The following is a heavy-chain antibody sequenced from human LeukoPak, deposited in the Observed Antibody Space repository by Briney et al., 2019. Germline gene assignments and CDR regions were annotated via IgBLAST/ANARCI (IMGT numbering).Heavy chain of an antibody. D-gene: IGHD3-10*01. Sequence: GGSLRLSCEASGFIFSDAWMNWVRQAPGKGLEWVGRIKSTTDGGTTDYAAPVKGRFTISRDNSKDTLYLQMDSLKVEDTAVYYCTSPGAVRFDNWGQGTLVTVSS. V-gene: IGHV3-15*07. CDR2: IKSTTDGGTT. J-gene: IGHJ4*02. CDR3: TSPGAVRFDN. CDR1: GFIFSDAW.